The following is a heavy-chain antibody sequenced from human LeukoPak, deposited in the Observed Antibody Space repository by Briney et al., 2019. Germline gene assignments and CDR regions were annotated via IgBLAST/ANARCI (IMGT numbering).Heavy chain of an antibody. CDR2: ISGSDGST. Sequence: ETLSLTCAVYGGSFSGYYWSWIRQPPGKGLEWVSCISGSDGSTYSADSVKGRFTISRDNFKNTLYLQMNSLRAEDTAVYYCAKLRDVSRILTAGFDYWGQGTLVTVSS. CDR3: AKLRDVSRILTAGFDY. J-gene: IGHJ4*02. D-gene: IGHD6-13*01. CDR1: GGSFSGYY. V-gene: IGHV3-23*01.